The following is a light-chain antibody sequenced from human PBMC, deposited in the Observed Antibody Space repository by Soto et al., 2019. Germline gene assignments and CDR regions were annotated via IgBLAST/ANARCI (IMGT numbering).Light chain of an antibody. CDR3: QQSYSTPYT. J-gene: IGKJ2*01. V-gene: IGKV1-39*01. CDR2: AAS. CDR1: QSISNY. Sequence: DIQMTQSPSSLSTSVGDRVTITCRASQSISNYLNWYQQKPGKAPMLLIYAASSLQSGVPSRFSGSGSGTDFTLTISSLQPEDFATYYCQQSYSTPYTFGQGTKLEIK.